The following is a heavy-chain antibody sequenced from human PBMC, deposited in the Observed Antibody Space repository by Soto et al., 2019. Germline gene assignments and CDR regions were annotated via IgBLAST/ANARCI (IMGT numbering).Heavy chain of an antibody. D-gene: IGHD3-22*01. Sequence: GSLRLSCAASGFTFSSYGMHWVRQAPGKGLEWVAVIWYDGSNKYYADSVKGRFTISRDNSKNTLYLQMNSLRAEDTAVYYCAWSHYYDSSVSYYYGMDVWGQGTTVTVSS. CDR2: IWYDGSNK. CDR3: AWSHYYDSSVSYYYGMDV. CDR1: GFTFSSYG. J-gene: IGHJ6*02. V-gene: IGHV3-33*01.